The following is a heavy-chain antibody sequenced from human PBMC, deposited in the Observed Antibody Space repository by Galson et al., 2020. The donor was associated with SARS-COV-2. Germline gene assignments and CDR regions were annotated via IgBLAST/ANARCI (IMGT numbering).Heavy chain of an antibody. V-gene: IGHV4-38-2*02. CDR1: GYTISSGYY. Sequence: SETLSLTCTVSGYTISSGYYWCWIRQPPGKRQGWTGRSNHRRTTYYKPSLKSRVTISVDTSKNQFSLKLSWVTAADTAVYCCARGVFFIVGVIDEIDLWGQGTLGTVAS. J-gene: IGHJ4*02. CDR3: ARGVFFIVGVIDEIDL. D-gene: IGHD1-26*01. CDR2: SNHRRTT.